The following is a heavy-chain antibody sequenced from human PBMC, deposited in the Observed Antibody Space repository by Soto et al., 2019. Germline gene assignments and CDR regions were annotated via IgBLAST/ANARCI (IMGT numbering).Heavy chain of an antibody. CDR1: GFTFSSYA. CDR3: ANGGRIGSRQLVPY. V-gene: IGHV3-23*01. J-gene: IGHJ4*02. D-gene: IGHD6-6*01. Sequence: PGGSLRLSCAASGFTFSSYAMSWVRKAPGKGLEWVSAISGSGGSTYYADSVKGRFTISRDNSKNTLYLQMNSLRAEDTAVYYCANGGRIGSRQLVPYWGQGTLVTVSS. CDR2: ISGSGGST.